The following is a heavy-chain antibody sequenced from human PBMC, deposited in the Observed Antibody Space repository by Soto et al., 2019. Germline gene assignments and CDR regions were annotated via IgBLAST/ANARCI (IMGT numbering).Heavy chain of an antibody. D-gene: IGHD1-26*01. Sequence: AAVKVSCKASGYTFTGYYMHWVRQAPGQGLEWMGWINPNSGGTNYAQKFQGRVTMTRDTSTSTVYMELSSLRSEDTAVYYCARGFSGSYSHFDYWGQGTLVTVSS. V-gene: IGHV1-2*02. J-gene: IGHJ4*02. CDR3: ARGFSGSYSHFDY. CDR2: INPNSGGT. CDR1: GYTFTGYY.